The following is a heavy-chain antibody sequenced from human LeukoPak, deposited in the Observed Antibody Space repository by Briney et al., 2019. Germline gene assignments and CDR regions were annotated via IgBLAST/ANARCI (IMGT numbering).Heavy chain of an antibody. CDR1: RGSISNADYY. V-gene: IGHV4-31*03. CDR3: ASSYYYAFDY. J-gene: IGHJ4*02. Sequence: SETLSLTCTVSRGSISNADYYWSWIRQHPGKGLEWIGYIHYSGSTYYNPSLKSRVTISVDTSKNQFSLKLSSVTAADTAVYYCASSYYYAFDYWGQGTLVTVSS. D-gene: IGHD3-10*01. CDR2: IHYSGST.